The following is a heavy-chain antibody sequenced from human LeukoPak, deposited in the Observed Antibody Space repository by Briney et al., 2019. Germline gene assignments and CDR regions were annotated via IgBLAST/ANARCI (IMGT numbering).Heavy chain of an antibody. CDR1: GFNFSNYA. D-gene: IGHD6-13*01. CDR3: AKARDSAAAGTDY. CDR2: TSGVTT. J-gene: IGHJ4*02. V-gene: IGHV3-23*01. Sequence: GGPLRLSCAASGFNFSNYAMSWVRQAPGKGLEWVSTTSGVTTYYADSVKGRFTISRDNSMNTLYLQMDSLRAEDTAVYYCAKARDSAAAGTDYWGQGTLVTVSS.